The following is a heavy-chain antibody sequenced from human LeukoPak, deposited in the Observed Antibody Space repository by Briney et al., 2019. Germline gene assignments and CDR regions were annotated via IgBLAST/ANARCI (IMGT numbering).Heavy chain of an antibody. D-gene: IGHD6-19*01. CDR1: GFTFSNYW. V-gene: IGHV3-7*01. J-gene: IGHJ4*02. CDR2: IKQDGSEK. Sequence: PGGSLRLSCAASGFTFSNYWMSWVRQAPGKGLEWVANIKQDGSEKYYVDSVRGRFTISRDNAKNSLYLQMNSLRAVDTAVYYCARVGLQGQWLADYWGQGTLVTVSS. CDR3: ARVGLQGQWLADY.